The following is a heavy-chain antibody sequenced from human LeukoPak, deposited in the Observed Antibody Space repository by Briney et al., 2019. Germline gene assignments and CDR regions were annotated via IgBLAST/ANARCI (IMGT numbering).Heavy chain of an antibody. D-gene: IGHD3-3*01. J-gene: IGHJ3*02. CDR2: ISYDGSNK. CDR1: GFTFSSYT. Sequence: QPGGSLRLSCAASGFTFSSYTMHWVRQAPGKGLEWVAVISYDGSNKYYADSVKGRFTISRDNSKNTLYLQMNSLRAEDTAVYYCARDAFLSDFGAFDIWGQGTMVTVSS. V-gene: IGHV3-30*04. CDR3: ARDAFLSDFGAFDI.